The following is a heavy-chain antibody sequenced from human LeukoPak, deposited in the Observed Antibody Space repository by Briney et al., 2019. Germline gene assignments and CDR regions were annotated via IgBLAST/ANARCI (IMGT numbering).Heavy chain of an antibody. D-gene: IGHD6-13*01. CDR2: INPNSGGT. Sequence: VASVKVSCKASGYTFTGYYMHWVRQAPGQGLEWMGWINPNSGGTNYAQKFQGRVTMTRDTSISTAYMELSRLRSDDTAVYYCARVPIAAAGTLFDYWGQGTLVTASS. CDR1: GYTFTGYY. J-gene: IGHJ4*02. CDR3: ARVPIAAAGTLFDY. V-gene: IGHV1-2*02.